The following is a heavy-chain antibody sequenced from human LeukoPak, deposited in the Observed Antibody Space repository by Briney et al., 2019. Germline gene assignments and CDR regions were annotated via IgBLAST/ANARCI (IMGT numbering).Heavy chain of an antibody. CDR3: ASLVMDDYYFDY. CDR1: GGTFSSYA. J-gene: IGHJ4*02. V-gene: IGHV1-69*05. Sequence: SVKVSCKASGGTFSSYAISWVRQAPGQGLEWMGGIIPIFGTANYAQKFQGRVTITTDESTSTAYMELSSLRSEDTAVYYCASLVMDDYYFDYWGQGTLVTVSS. CDR2: IIPIFGTA. D-gene: IGHD2-8*02.